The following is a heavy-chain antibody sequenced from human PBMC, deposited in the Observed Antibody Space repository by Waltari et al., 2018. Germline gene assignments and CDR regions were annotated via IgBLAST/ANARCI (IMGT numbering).Heavy chain of an antibody. V-gene: IGHV5-51*01. CDR1: RYSFTNYC. CDR2: IYPGDSYT. CDR3: ARQEAYSYSDIVDSMDV. J-gene: IGHJ6*02. Sequence: EVHVVQSGAAVKKPGESLKTPCKGFRYSFTNYCTGQVRQMPGKGLEWMGVIYPGDSYTRYSPSFEGQVTISADKSISTAYLQWSSLKASDTAIYYCARQEAYSYSDIVDSMDVWGQGTTVTVSS. D-gene: IGHD5-18*01.